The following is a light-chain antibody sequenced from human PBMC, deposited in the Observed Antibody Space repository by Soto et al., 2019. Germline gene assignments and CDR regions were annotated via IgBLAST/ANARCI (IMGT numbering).Light chain of an antibody. Sequence: EIVLTQSPGTLSLSPGERATLSCRASQSVSTNYLGWYQQKPGQAPRPLIYAASSRATGIPARFSGSGSGTEFTLTISSLQSEDFAVYYCQQYNNWPPYTFGQGTKLEIK. CDR1: QSVSTN. CDR2: AAS. V-gene: IGKV3-15*01. CDR3: QQYNNWPPYT. J-gene: IGKJ2*01.